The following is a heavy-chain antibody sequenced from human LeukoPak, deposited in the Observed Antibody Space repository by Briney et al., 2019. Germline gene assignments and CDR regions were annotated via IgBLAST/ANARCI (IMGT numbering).Heavy chain of an antibody. CDR1: GASISSYY. Sequence: PSETLSPTCTVSGASISSYYWSWIRQPPGKGLEWLGYISYTGNTHYNPALESRVTISLDTSKSHFTLNLSSVTAADTALYYCARSSWGGSGAYYMLWGRGTPVIVSS. CDR2: ISYTGNT. D-gene: IGHD3-10*01. J-gene: IGHJ4*02. V-gene: IGHV4-59*01. CDR3: ARSSWGGSGAYYML.